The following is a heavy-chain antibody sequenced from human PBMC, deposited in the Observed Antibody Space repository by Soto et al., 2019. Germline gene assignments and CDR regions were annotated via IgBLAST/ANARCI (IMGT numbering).Heavy chain of an antibody. CDR1: GYTVTSYA. V-gene: IGHV1-3*01. J-gene: IGHJ4*02. CDR2: INAGNGNT. CDR3: ARVKEDDILTGYFDY. D-gene: IGHD3-9*01. Sequence: QVQLVQSGAEVKKPGASVKVSCKASGYTVTSYAMHWVRQAPGQRLEWMGWINAGNGNTKYSQKFQGRVTITRDTSASTAYMELSSLRSEDTAVYYCARVKEDDILTGYFDYWGQGTLVTVSS.